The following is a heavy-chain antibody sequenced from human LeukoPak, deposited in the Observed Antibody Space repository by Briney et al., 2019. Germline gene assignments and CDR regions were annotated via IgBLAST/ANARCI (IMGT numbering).Heavy chain of an antibody. CDR2: ISGSSSTI. J-gene: IGHJ4*02. D-gene: IGHD6-13*01. CDR3: ARGGHWRSSASSSSFPSDY. Sequence: GGSLRLSCAASGFTFSSYSMNWVRQAPGKGLEGVSYISGSSSTIYYADSVKGRFTISRDNAMDSLYLQMNSLRDEDTAVYFCARGGHWRSSASSSSFPSDYWGQGTLVTVSS. CDR1: GFTFSSYS. V-gene: IGHV3-48*02.